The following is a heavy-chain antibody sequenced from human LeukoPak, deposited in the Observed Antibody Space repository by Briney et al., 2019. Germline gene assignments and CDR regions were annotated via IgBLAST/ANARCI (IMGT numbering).Heavy chain of an antibody. J-gene: IGHJ6*02. CDR3: ARSPDYSNYSSYYYYGMDV. Sequence: SETLSLTCTVSGGSISSYYWSWIRQPPGKGLEWIGYIYYSGSTNYNPSLKSRVTISVDTSKNQFSLKLSSVTAADTAVYYCARSPDYSNYSSYYYYGMDVWGQGTTVTVSS. V-gene: IGHV4-59*08. CDR1: GGSISSYY. D-gene: IGHD4-11*01. CDR2: IYYSGST.